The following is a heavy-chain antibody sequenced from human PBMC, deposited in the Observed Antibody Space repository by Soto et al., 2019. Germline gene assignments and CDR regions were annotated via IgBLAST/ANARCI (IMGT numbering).Heavy chain of an antibody. V-gene: IGHV4-30-2*01. CDR1: GGSISSGGYS. Sequence: QLQLQESGSGLVKPSQTLSLTCAVSGGSISSGGYSWSWIRQPPGKGLEWIGYIYHSGSTYYNPSLKSRVTISVDRSKNKFSLKLSSVTAADTAVYYCARGNSSGYYDPYYFDYWGQGTLVTVSS. CDR3: ARGNSSGYYDPYYFDY. D-gene: IGHD3-22*01. CDR2: IYHSGST. J-gene: IGHJ4*02.